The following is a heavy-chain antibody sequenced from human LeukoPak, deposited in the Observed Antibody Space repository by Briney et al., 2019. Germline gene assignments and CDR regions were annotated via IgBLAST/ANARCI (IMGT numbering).Heavy chain of an antibody. D-gene: IGHD3-10*02. J-gene: IGHJ6*02. CDR1: GFTFSSYE. V-gene: IGHV3-48*03. CDR3: ASLGSGSYPNYGMDV. Sequence: PGGSLRLSCAASGFTFSSYEMNWVRQAPGKGLEWVSYISSSGRTIYYADSVKGRFTISRDNAKNSLYLQMNSLRAEDTAVYYCASLGSGSYPNYGMDVWGQGTTVTVSS. CDR2: ISSSGRTI.